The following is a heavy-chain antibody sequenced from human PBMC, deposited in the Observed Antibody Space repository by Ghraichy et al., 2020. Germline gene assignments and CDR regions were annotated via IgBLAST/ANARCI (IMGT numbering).Heavy chain of an antibody. CDR1: GFIFSRHS. CDR3: VRDRIPDGRFGELAVADDP. D-gene: IGHD3-10*01. J-gene: IGHJ5*02. V-gene: IGHV3-21*06. Sequence: GESLNISCVASGFIFSRHSMNWVRQAPGKGLEWVSFISSGANRIYYADSVRGRFTISRDNAKNTLHLQMNSLRDDDTAVYYCVRDRIPDGRFGELAVADDPWGQGALVTVSS. CDR2: ISSGANRI.